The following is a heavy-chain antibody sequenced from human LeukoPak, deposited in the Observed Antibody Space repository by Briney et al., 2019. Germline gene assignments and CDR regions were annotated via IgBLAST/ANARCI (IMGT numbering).Heavy chain of an antibody. V-gene: IGHV3-33*01. CDR1: EFTFNIYG. D-gene: IGHD3-10*01. CDR3: ARGAEFGESEYFFDY. Sequence: GGSLRLSCAASEFTFNIYGMHWVRQAPGKGLEWVAIIWYDGNYKYYADSVEGRFTISRDNSKNTLYLQMNSLRAEDTAVYYCARGAEFGESEYFFDYWGQGALVTVSS. CDR2: IWYDGNYK. J-gene: IGHJ4*02.